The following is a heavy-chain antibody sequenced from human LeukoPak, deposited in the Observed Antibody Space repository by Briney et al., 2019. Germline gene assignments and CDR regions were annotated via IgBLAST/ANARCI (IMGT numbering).Heavy chain of an antibody. CDR3: ARSYYDFWSGYYGT. CDR2: ISGSGGST. V-gene: IGHV3-23*01. D-gene: IGHD3-3*01. J-gene: IGHJ5*02. CDR1: GFTFSSYA. Sequence: GGSLRLSCAASGFTFSSYAMSWVRQAPGKGLEWVSAISGSGGSTYYADSVKGRFTISRDNSKNTLYLQMNSLRAEDTAVYYCARSYYDFWSGYYGTWGQGTLVTVSS.